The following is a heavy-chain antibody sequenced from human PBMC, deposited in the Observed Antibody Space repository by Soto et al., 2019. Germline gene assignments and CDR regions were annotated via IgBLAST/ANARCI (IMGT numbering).Heavy chain of an antibody. CDR3: ARGDCSSTSCPRYNWFDP. V-gene: IGHV5-51*01. D-gene: IGHD2-2*01. J-gene: IGHJ5*02. CDR1: GYSFTSYW. CDR2: IYPGDSDT. Sequence: GESLKISCKGSGYSFTSYWIDWVRQMPGKGLEWMGIIYPGDSDTRYSPSFQGQVTISADKSISTAYLQWSSLKASDTAMYYCARGDCSSTSCPRYNWFDPWGQGTLVTVSS.